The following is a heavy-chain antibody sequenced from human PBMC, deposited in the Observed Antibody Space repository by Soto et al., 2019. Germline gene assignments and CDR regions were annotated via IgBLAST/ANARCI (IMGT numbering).Heavy chain of an antibody. V-gene: IGHV3-30*18. CDR2: ISYDGSNK. J-gene: IGHJ4*02. CDR1: GFTFSSYG. Sequence: GGSLRLSCAASGFTFSSYGMHWVRQAPGKGLEWVAVISYDGSNKYYADSVKGRFTISRDNSKNTLYLQMNSLRAEDTAVYYCAKEPLYCSSTSCLSPYFDYWGQGTLVTVSS. CDR3: AKEPLYCSSTSCLSPYFDY. D-gene: IGHD2-2*01.